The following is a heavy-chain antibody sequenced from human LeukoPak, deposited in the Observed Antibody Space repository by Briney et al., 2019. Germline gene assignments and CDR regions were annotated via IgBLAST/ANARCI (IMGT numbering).Heavy chain of an antibody. Sequence: GGSLRLSCAASGFTFSSYEMNWVRQAPGKGLEWVSYISSSGSTIYYADSVKGRFTISRDNAKNSLYLQMNSLRAEDTAVYYCARSMGYGSGSYDYWGQGTLVTVSS. D-gene: IGHD3-10*01. CDR1: GFTFSSYE. J-gene: IGHJ4*02. V-gene: IGHV3-48*03. CDR2: ISSSGSTI. CDR3: ARSMGYGSGSYDY.